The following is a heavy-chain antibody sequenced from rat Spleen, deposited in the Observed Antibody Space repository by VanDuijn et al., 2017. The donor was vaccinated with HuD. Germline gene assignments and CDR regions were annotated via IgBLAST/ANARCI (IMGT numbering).Heavy chain of an antibody. Sequence: EVQLVESGGGLVQPGRSLKLSCAASGFTFSNYGMAWVRQAPTKGLEWVATISYDGSSTYYRDSVKGRFTISRDNAKSTLYLQMDSLRSEDTATYYCARQVGYYFDYWGQGVMVTVSS. CDR1: GFTFSNYG. CDR2: ISYDGSST. D-gene: IGHD4-3*01. CDR3: ARQVGYYFDY. V-gene: IGHV5-29*01. J-gene: IGHJ2*01.